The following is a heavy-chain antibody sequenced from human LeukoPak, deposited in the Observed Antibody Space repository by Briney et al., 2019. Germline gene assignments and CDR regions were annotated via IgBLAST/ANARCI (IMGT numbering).Heavy chain of an antibody. V-gene: IGHV3-49*04. D-gene: IGHD1-26*01. CDR1: GLTFGDYA. J-gene: IGHJ5*02. Sequence: GGSLRLSCTASGLTFGDYAMTWVRQAPGKGLEWLGFIRNRTYGGTTEYAASVKGRVTISRDDSKSIAYLQMNSLKTEDTAVYYCTRVLYSGSWFDPWGQGTLVTVSS. CDR3: TRVLYSGSWFDP. CDR2: IRNRTYGGTT.